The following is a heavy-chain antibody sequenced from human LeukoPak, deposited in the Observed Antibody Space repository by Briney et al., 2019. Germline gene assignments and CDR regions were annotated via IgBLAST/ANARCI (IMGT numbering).Heavy chain of an antibody. D-gene: IGHD1-26*01. CDR1: GGTFSSYA. CDR2: IIPIFGTA. V-gene: IGHV1-69*06. CDR3: ATNAQYVVRATPGPIWFDP. Sequence: ASVKVSCKASGGTFSSYAISWVRQAPGQGLEWMGGIIPIFGTANYAQKFQGRVTMTEDTSTDTAYMELSSLRSEDTAVYFCATNAQYVVRATPGPIWFDPWGQGTLVTVSS. J-gene: IGHJ5*02.